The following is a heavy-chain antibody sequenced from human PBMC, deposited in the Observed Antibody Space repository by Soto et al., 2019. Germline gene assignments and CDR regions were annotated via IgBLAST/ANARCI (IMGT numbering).Heavy chain of an antibody. CDR1: GYSFTTYG. CDR3: AREGPAPYYYYGMDV. J-gene: IGHJ6*02. V-gene: IGHV1-18*01. Sequence: QVQLVQSRGEVKKPGASVKVSCKTSGYSFTTYGISWVRQAPGQGLEWMGWISGYNGNTNHAQKLKGRLTMTTDTSPXTAYMELRSLTSDDTAVYYCAREGPAPYYYYGMDVWGQGSTVTVSS. CDR2: ISGYNGNT.